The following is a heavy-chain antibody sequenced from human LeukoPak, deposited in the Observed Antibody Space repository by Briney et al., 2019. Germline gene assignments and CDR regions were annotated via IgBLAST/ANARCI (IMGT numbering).Heavy chain of an antibody. CDR1: GYTFTSYA. Sequence: GASVKVSCKASGYTFTSYAMNWVRQAPGQGLEWMGWINTNTGNPTYAQGFTGRFVFSLDTSVSTAYLQISSLKAEDTAVYYCARVRSSGWRPRSAEATKLDFDYWGQGTLVTVSS. CDR2: INTNTGNP. CDR3: ARVRSSGWRPRSAEATKLDFDY. V-gene: IGHV7-4-1*02. J-gene: IGHJ4*02. D-gene: IGHD6-19*01.